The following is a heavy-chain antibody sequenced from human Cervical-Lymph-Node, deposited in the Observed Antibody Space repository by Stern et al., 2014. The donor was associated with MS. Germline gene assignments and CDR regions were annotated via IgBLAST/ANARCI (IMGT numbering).Heavy chain of an antibody. D-gene: IGHD4-17*01. Sequence: QVQLMQPGAEVKKPGSSVKVSCKASGGTFSSYAISWVRQAPGHGLEWMGGIIPIFGTANYAQKFQGRVTITADESTSTAYMELSSLRSEDTAVYYCASSTTVTNPADYWGQGTLVTVSS. CDR1: GGTFSSYA. CDR2: IIPIFGTA. V-gene: IGHV1-69*01. CDR3: ASSTTVTNPADY. J-gene: IGHJ4*02.